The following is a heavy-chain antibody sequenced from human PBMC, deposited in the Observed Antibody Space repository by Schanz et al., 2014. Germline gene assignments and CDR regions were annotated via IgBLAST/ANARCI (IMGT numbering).Heavy chain of an antibody. D-gene: IGHD3-16*01. CDR3: ARHGGYYDVLNSFDI. Sequence: QVQLQESGPGLVKPSETLSLTCTVSGGSISSGESYWGWIRQSPEEGLQYIGSVYFSGTTAYSPXXXXXVTISVDTSKNQFSLMLTSVTAADTAVYFCARHGGYYDVLNSFDIWGQGTLVTVSS. V-gene: IGHV4-39*01. J-gene: IGHJ5*02. CDR2: VYFSGTT. CDR1: GGSISSGESY.